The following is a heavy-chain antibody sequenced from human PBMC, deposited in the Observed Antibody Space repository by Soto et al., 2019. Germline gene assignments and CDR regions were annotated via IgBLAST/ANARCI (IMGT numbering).Heavy chain of an antibody. CDR3: ARSQTGYSSGWYRDEFDY. Sequence: SETLSLTCTVSGGSISSYYWSWIRQPPGKGLEWIGYIYYSGSTNYNPSLKSRVTISVDTSKNQFSLKLGSVTAADTAVYYCARSQTGYSSGWYRDEFDYWGQGTLVTVSS. J-gene: IGHJ4*02. V-gene: IGHV4-59*08. CDR2: IYYSGST. D-gene: IGHD6-19*01. CDR1: GGSISSYY.